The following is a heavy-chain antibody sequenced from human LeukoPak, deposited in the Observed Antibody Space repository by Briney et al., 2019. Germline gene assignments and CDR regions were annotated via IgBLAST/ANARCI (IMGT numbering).Heavy chain of an antibody. CDR2: IIPIFGTA. CDR3: ARDRIPSIAAALPPGPGSFDY. CDR1: GGTFSSYA. Sequence: ASVKVSCKASGGTFSSYAISWVRQAPGQGLEWMGGIIPIFGTANYAQKFQGRVTITADESTSTAYMELSSLRSEDTAVYYCARDRIPSIAAALPPGPGSFDYWGQGTLVTVSS. V-gene: IGHV1-69*13. J-gene: IGHJ4*02. D-gene: IGHD6-13*01.